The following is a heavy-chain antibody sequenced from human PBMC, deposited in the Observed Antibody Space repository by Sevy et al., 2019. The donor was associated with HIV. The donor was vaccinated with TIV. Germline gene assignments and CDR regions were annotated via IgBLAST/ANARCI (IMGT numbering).Heavy chain of an antibody. CDR2: ISGSDNTK. Sequence: GGSLRLSCAASGFTLSDYYMSWIRQAPGKGLEWVSYISGSDNTKYYADSAKGRFTISRDNAKNSLYLIMNSLRAEDTAVYYCARDHVKDGDLGDYYYFAMDVWGQGTTVTVSS. D-gene: IGHD4-17*01. V-gene: IGHV3-11*01. CDR1: GFTLSDYY. CDR3: ARDHVKDGDLGDYYYFAMDV. J-gene: IGHJ6*02.